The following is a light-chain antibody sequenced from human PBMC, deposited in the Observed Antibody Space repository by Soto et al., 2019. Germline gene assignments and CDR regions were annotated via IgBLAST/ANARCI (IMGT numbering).Light chain of an antibody. CDR2: DVS. CDR1: SSDVGGYNY. Sequence: QSVLTQPVSVSGSPGQSITISCTGTSSDVGGYNYVSWYQQHPGKAPKLMIYDVSNRPSGVSNRFSGSKSGNTASLTISGLQAEDEADYYCSSYTSSSTLVFGGGTKLTVL. V-gene: IGLV2-14*01. CDR3: SSYTSSSTLV. J-gene: IGLJ2*01.